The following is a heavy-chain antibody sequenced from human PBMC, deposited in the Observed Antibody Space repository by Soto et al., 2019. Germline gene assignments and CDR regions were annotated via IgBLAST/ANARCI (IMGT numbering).Heavy chain of an antibody. CDR2: INPSGGST. J-gene: IGHJ4*02. CDR3: ASDSRITMVRGVPTYYFDY. D-gene: IGHD3-10*01. Sequence: ASVKVSCKASGYTFTSYYMHWVRQAPGQGLEWMGIINPSGGSTSYAQKFQGRVTMTRDTSTSTVYMELSSLRSEDTAVYYCASDSRITMVRGVPTYYFDYWGQGTLVTVSS. V-gene: IGHV1-46*01. CDR1: GYTFTSYY.